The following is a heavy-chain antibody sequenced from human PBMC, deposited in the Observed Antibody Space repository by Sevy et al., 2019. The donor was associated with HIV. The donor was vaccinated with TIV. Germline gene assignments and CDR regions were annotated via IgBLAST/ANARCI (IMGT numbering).Heavy chain of an antibody. Sequence: GGSLRLSCAASGFPFNDHAMHWVRQVPGKGLEWVSGVSWNSRNIGYADSVKGRFTISRDNARHFLYLEMNSLRPEETALYYCAKDINRGCDGVNCYSYYYYFYGLDVWGKGTTVAVSS. J-gene: IGHJ6*04. CDR3: AKDINRGCDGVNCYSYYYYFYGLDV. D-gene: IGHD2-21*01. V-gene: IGHV3-9*01. CDR1: GFPFNDHA. CDR2: VSWNSRNI.